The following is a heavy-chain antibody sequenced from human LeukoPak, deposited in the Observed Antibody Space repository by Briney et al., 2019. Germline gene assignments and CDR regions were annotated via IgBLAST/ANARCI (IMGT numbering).Heavy chain of an antibody. CDR3: AKDDAWLRFGE. J-gene: IGHJ4*02. V-gene: IGHV3-23*01. CDR2: ISPSGDIT. CDR1: DFTFSNHG. D-gene: IGHD3-10*01. Sequence: PGGSLRLSCAASDFTFSNHGMNWVRQAPGKGLEWVSGISPSGDITYYADSVKGRFTISRDNSKNTLYLEVISLTAEDTAVYYCAKDDAWLRFGEWSQGTLVTVSS.